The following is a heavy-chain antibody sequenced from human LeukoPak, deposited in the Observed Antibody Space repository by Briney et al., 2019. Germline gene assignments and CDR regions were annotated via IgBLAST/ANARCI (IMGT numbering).Heavy chain of an antibody. CDR3: ARGVDSAIDW. CDR2: INGDGRDK. Sequence: GGSLRLSCVASGFTFSSYWMSWVRQAPGKVLEWVANINGDGRDKYYVGSVRGRFTISRDNADNALYLQMNSLRGDDTALYYCARGVDSAIDWWGQGTLVTVSS. CDR1: GFTFSSYW. V-gene: IGHV3-7*01. D-gene: IGHD3-9*01. J-gene: IGHJ4*02.